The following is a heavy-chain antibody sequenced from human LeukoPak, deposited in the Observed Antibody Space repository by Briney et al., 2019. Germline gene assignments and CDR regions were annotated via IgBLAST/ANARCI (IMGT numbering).Heavy chain of an antibody. Sequence: SETLSLTCAVYGGSFSGYYWSWIRQPPGKGLEWIGVINHSGSTNYNPSLKSRVTISVDTSKNQFSLKLSSVTAADTAVYYCARADHRLYNAFDTWGQGTMVTVSS. D-gene: IGHD1-14*01. J-gene: IGHJ3*02. V-gene: IGHV4-34*01. CDR2: INHSGST. CDR3: ARADHRLYNAFDT. CDR1: GGSFSGYY.